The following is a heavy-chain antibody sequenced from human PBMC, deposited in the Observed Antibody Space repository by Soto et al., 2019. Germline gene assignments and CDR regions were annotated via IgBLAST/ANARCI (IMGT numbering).Heavy chain of an antibody. D-gene: IGHD3-10*01. CDR2: ISSSGSTI. CDR3: ARVRYYGSGSSINWFDP. V-gene: IGHV3-11*01. CDR1: GFTFGDYY. J-gene: IGHJ5*02. Sequence: GGSLRLSCAASGFTFGDYYMSWIRQAPGKGLEWVSYISSSGSTIYYADSVKGRFTISRDNAKNSLYLQMNSLRAEDTAVYYCARVRYYGSGSSINWFDPWGQGTLVTVSS.